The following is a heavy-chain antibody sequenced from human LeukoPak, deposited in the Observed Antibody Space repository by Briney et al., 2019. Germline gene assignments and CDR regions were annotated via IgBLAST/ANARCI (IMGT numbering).Heavy chain of an antibody. CDR2: IYHSGST. CDR3: ARVIVKWQWPPRIDY. J-gene: IGHJ4*02. CDR1: GGSISSGGYS. V-gene: IGHV4-30-2*01. Sequence: PSETLSLTCAVSGGSISSGGYSWSWIRQPPGKGLEWIGYIYHSGSTYYNPSLKSRVTISVDTSKNQFSLKLSSVTAADTAVYYCARVIVKWQWPPRIDYWGQGTLVTVSS. D-gene: IGHD6-19*01.